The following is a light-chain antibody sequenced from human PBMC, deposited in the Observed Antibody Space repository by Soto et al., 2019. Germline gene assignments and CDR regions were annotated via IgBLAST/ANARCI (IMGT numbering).Light chain of an antibody. CDR3: ETWDSNTHTV. CDR1: SGHSSYI. V-gene: IGLV4-60*02. CDR2: LEGSGSY. Sequence: QAVVTQSSSASASLGSSFKLTCTLSSGHSSYIIAWHQQQPGKAPRYLMKLEGSGSYNKGSGVPDRFSGSSSGADRYLTISNLQFEDEADYYCETWDSNTHTVFGGGTKLTVL. J-gene: IGLJ3*02.